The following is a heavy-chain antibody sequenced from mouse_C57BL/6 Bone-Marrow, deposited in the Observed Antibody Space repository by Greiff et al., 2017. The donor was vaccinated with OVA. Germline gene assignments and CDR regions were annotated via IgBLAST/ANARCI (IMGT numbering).Heavy chain of an antibody. CDR1: GYSITSGYY. CDR3: ARVYYDYDVAYFDY. D-gene: IGHD2-4*01. V-gene: IGHV3-6*01. J-gene: IGHJ2*01. CDR2: ISYDGSN. Sequence: EVKVEESGPGLVKPSQSLSLTCSVTGYSITSGYYWNWIRQFPGNKLEWMGYISYDGSNNYNPSLKNRISITRDTSKNQFFLKLNSVTTEDTATYYCARVYYDYDVAYFDYWGQGTTLTVSS.